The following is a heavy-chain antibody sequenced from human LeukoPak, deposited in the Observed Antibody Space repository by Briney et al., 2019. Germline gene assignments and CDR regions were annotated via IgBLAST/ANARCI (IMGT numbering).Heavy chain of an antibody. CDR2: IYYSGST. CDR1: GGSISSSSYY. Sequence: SQTLSLTCTVSGGSISSSSYYWGWIRQPPGKGLEWIGSIYYSGSTYYNPSLKSRVTISVDTSKNQFSLKLSSVTAADTAVYYCARQYYYDSSGYYFGYWGQGTLVTVSS. D-gene: IGHD3-22*01. J-gene: IGHJ4*02. V-gene: IGHV4-39*01. CDR3: ARQYYYDSSGYYFGY.